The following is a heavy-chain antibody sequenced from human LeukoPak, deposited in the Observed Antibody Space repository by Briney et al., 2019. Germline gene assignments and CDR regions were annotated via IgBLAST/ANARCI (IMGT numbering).Heavy chain of an antibody. V-gene: IGHV3-23*01. J-gene: IGHJ4*02. Sequence: GGSQRLSCAASGFTFSSYAMSWVRQAPGKGREWVSAIRGSGGSTYYADSVKGRFTISRDNSKNSLYLQMNSLRDEDTAVYYCAKNGARKIVVVTFDYWGQGTLVTVSS. CDR1: GFTFSSYA. CDR3: AKNGARKIVVVTFDY. D-gene: IGHD3-22*01. CDR2: IRGSGGST.